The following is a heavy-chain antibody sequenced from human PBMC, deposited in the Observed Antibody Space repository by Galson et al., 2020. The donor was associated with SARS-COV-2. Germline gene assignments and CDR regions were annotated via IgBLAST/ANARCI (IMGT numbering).Heavy chain of an antibody. Sequence: GGSLRLSCAASGFTFSSYSMNWVRQAPGKGLEWVSSISSSSSYIYYADSVKGRFTISRDNAKNSLYLQMNSLRAEDTAVYYCAREYDYVWGSPWTYSGMDVWGQGTTVTVSS. J-gene: IGHJ6*02. CDR3: AREYDYVWGSPWTYSGMDV. V-gene: IGHV3-21*01. D-gene: IGHD3-16*01. CDR2: ISSSSSYI. CDR1: GFTFSSYS.